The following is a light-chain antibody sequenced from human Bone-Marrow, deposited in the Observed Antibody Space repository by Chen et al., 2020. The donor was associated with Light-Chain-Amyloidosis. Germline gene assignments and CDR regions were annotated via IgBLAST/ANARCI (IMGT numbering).Light chain of an antibody. Sequence: SYVLTQPSSVSVAPGQTGTIACGGNHIGSTSVHGYQQTPGQAPLLVVYDDSDRPSGIPERLSGSNSGNTATLTISRVEAGDEADYYCQVWDRSSDRPVFGGGTKLTVL. CDR3: QVWDRSSDRPV. V-gene: IGLV3-21*02. CDR1: HIGSTS. CDR2: DDS. J-gene: IGLJ3*02.